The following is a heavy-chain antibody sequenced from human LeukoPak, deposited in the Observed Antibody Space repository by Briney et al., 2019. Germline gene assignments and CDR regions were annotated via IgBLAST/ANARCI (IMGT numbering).Heavy chain of an antibody. V-gene: IGHV6-1*01. D-gene: IGHD6-13*01. J-gene: IGHJ3*02. CDR3: ARVPGSKAAAGKGDAFDI. CDR1: GDSVSSNSAA. Sequence: SQTLSLTCAISGDSVSSNSAAWNWIRQSPSRGLEWLGRTYYRSKWYNDYAVSVKSRITINPDTSKNQFSLQLNSVTPEDTAVYYCARVPGSKAAAGKGDAFDIWGQGTMVTVSS. CDR2: TYYRSKWYN.